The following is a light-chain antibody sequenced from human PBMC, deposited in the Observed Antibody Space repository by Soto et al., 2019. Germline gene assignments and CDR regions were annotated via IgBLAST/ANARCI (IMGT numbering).Light chain of an antibody. Sequence: DVVVTQSPLSLPVTLGQPASISCRSSQSLIFSDGKTYLNWFQQRPGHSPRRLSYEVSKRDSGVPDRVSGSGAGTDFTLTISRVEAEDVGVYYCMQRTHWPRTFGQGTKGEI. J-gene: IGKJ1*01. CDR1: QSLIFSDGKTY. V-gene: IGKV2-30*01. CDR3: MQRTHWPRT. CDR2: EVS.